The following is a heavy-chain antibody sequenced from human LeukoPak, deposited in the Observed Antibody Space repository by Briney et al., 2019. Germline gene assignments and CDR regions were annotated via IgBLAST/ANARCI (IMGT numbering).Heavy chain of an antibody. J-gene: IGHJ4*02. V-gene: IGHV3-23*01. CDR1: GFTFSSYA. Sequence: GRSLRLSCAASGFTFSSYAMSWVRQARGKGLEGVSTISCRWRSTYYTDAVRGRFNIYRDNSKNTLSLQMNSLRADDTAVYYCAKEYYVLLVYGLGGSFDYWGRGTLVTVSS. CDR3: AKEYYVLLVYGLGGSFDY. D-gene: IGHD2-8*02. CDR2: ISCRWRST.